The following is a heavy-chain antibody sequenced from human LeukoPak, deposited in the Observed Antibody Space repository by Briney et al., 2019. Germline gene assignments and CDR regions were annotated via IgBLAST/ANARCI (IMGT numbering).Heavy chain of an antibody. Sequence: ASVKVSCKGSGYTLINHAFSWVRQAPGQGLEWMGWIDAGNGDTRYSQKFQGRVTITRDTSASTAYIELRSLRSEDTAMYYCARGSTSDWPLDHWGQETLVTISS. D-gene: IGHD2-2*01. CDR3: ARGSTSDWPLDH. CDR1: GYTLINHA. CDR2: IDAGNGDT. J-gene: IGHJ4*02. V-gene: IGHV1-3*01.